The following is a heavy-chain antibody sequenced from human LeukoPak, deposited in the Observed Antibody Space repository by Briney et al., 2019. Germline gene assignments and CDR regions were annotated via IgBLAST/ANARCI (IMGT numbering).Heavy chain of an antibody. CDR1: GGSFGDYY. Sequence: KPSETLSLTCAVSGGSFGDYYWGWIRQPPGKGLEWIGEINRGGDTNYAPSLKSRVTISVDTSKIQISLKLSSVTAADTAVYYCARHTRYTWKNYWGQGTLVTVSS. V-gene: IGHV4-34*01. CDR3: ARHTRYTWKNY. J-gene: IGHJ4*02. CDR2: INRGGDT. D-gene: IGHD1-20*01.